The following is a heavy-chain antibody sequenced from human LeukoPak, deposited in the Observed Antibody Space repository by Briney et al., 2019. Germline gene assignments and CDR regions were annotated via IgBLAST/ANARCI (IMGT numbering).Heavy chain of an antibody. CDR1: GFSFSSYA. J-gene: IGHJ4*02. CDR2: ISGSGGST. D-gene: IGHD5-18*01. CDR3: ATIPTAGYSYGYASDY. Sequence: GGSLRLSCAASGFSFSSYAISWVRQAPGKGLERVSAISGSGGSTYYADSVKGRFTISRDNSKNTLYLQMNSLRAEDTAVYYCATIPTAGYSYGYASDYWGQGTLVTVSS. V-gene: IGHV3-23*01.